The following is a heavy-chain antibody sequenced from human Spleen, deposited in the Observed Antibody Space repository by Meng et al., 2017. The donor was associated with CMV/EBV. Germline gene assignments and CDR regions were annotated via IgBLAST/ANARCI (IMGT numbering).Heavy chain of an antibody. V-gene: IGHV4-34*01. Sequence: SETLSLTCAVYGGPFSGYYWSWIRQPPGKGLEWIGEINHNGGINYSPSLRRRVTISVDTSTNQFSLKLSSVTAADTAVYYCAAIRYYFDYWGQGMLVTVSS. J-gene: IGHJ4*02. CDR1: GGPFSGYY. CDR3: AAIRYYFDY. CDR2: INHNGGI. D-gene: IGHD1-14*01.